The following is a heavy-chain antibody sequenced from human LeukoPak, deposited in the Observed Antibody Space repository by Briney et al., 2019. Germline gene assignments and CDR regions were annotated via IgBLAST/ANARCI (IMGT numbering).Heavy chain of an antibody. Sequence: PGGSLRLSCAASGFTFSSYATSGVRQAPGKGLEWVSAISGSGGSTYYADSVKGRFTISRDNSKSTLYLQMNSLRAEDTAVYYCAKTYYYDSSGYYYFDYWGQGTLVTVSS. CDR3: AKTYYYDSSGYYYFDY. V-gene: IGHV3-23*01. CDR2: ISGSGGST. D-gene: IGHD3-22*01. CDR1: GFTFSSYA. J-gene: IGHJ4*02.